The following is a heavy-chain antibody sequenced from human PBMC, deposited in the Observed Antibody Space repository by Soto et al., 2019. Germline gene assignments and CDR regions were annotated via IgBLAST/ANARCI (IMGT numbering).Heavy chain of an antibody. J-gene: IGHJ4*02. CDR1: GFTFSSYA. CDR2: ITGSGGGT. Sequence: GGSLRLSCTASGFTFSSYAMNWVRQAPGKGLEWVSAITGSGGGTYYADSVKGRFTISRDNSKNTLYLQMNSLRAEDTAVYYFAKSFDYDILTGYTSYFDYWGQGTLVTVSS. D-gene: IGHD3-9*01. V-gene: IGHV3-23*01. CDR3: AKSFDYDILTGYTSYFDY.